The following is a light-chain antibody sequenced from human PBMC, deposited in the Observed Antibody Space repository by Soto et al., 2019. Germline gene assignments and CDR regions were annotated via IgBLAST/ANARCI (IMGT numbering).Light chain of an antibody. J-gene: IGKJ5*01. CDR1: QDIGNF. CDR3: QQYDRLPIT. CDR2: DAA. V-gene: IGKV1-33*01. Sequence: DIQMTQSPSSLSASLGDRVTITCQASQDIGNFLTWYQQKPGRAPVLLIYDAANLATGVPPRFSGSGSGRDCTLTISSLKTEDSAAYYCQQYDRLPITFCQGTRLEIK.